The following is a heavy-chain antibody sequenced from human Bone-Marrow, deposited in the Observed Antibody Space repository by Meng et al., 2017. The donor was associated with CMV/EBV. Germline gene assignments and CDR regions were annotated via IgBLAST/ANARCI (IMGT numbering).Heavy chain of an antibody. Sequence: ASVKVSCKASGYTFIGYDLHWVRQAPGQGLEWMGWINPKSGGTNYAQRFQGRVTMTRDTSINTVYTELRRLRSDDTAVYFCAKSLYTNYYSTYYGLDVCGQGTTVTVSS. CDR2: INPKSGGT. J-gene: IGHJ6*02. CDR1: GYTFIGYD. CDR3: AKSLYTNYYSTYYGLDV. V-gene: IGHV1-2*02. D-gene: IGHD3-22*01.